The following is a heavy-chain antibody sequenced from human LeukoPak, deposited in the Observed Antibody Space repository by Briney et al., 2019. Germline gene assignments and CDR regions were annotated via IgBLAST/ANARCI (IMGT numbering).Heavy chain of an antibody. D-gene: IGHD3-16*01. CDR3: ARIDGPTVFTYYMDL. V-gene: IGHV3-48*04. CDR2: ISPRSETI. J-gene: IGHJ6*03. Sequence: PGGSLRLSCATSGFSFNRRGMNWIRQPPGKGLEWVSYISPRSETIFYAESVQGRFAVSRDDAKGSLYLQMHTLRVEDTAVYYCARIDGPTVFTYYMDLWGKGTTVNVAS. CDR1: GFSFNRRG.